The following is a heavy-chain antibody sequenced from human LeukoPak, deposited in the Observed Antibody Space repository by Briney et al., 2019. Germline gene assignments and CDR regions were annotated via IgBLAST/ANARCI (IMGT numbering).Heavy chain of an antibody. CDR3: ARGPSVGSTTIDFDD. J-gene: IGHJ4*02. CDR2: IYSGGST. Sequence: GGSLRLSCAASGFTVSSNYMSWVRQAPGKGLEWVSVIYSGGSTYYADSVKGRFTISRDNSKNTLYLQMNSLRAEDTAVYYCARGPSVGSTTIDFDDWGQRTLVTVSS. D-gene: IGHD1-26*01. CDR1: GFTVSSNY. V-gene: IGHV3-53*01.